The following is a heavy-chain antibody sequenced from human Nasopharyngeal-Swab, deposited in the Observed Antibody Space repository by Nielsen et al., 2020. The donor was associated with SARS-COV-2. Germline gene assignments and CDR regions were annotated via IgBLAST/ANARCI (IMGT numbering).Heavy chain of an antibody. Sequence: GGSLGLSCAASGFTFSSYGMHWVRQAPGKGLEWVAVISYDGSNKYYADSVKGRFTISRDNSKNTLYLQMNSLRAEDTAVYYCAKGTITMVRGVIGWFDPWGQGTLVTVSS. V-gene: IGHV3-30*18. CDR2: ISYDGSNK. CDR1: GFTFSSYG. CDR3: AKGTITMVRGVIGWFDP. D-gene: IGHD3-10*01. J-gene: IGHJ5*02.